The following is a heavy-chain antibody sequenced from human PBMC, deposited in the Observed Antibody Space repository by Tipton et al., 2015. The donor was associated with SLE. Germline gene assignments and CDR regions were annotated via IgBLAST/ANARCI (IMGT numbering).Heavy chain of an antibody. D-gene: IGHD5-18*01. CDR1: GFTFSTYA. Sequence: SLRLSCAASGFTFSTYAMSWVRQAPGKGLEWVSSIRASGTTTYYADSVKGRFSISRDNAKNSLYLQMNSLRAEDTAVYYCAREGVEIGYSYGLYYYYGMDVWGQGTTVTVSS. CDR2: IRASGTTT. V-gene: IGHV3-23*01. J-gene: IGHJ6*02. CDR3: AREGVEIGYSYGLYYYYGMDV.